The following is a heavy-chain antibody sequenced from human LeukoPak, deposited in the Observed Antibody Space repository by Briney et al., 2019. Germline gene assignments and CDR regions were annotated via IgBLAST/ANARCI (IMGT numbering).Heavy chain of an antibody. J-gene: IGHJ4*02. Sequence: SETLSLTCAVYGGSFSGYYWSWIRQPPGKGLEWIGEINHSGSTNYNPSLKSRVTISVDTSKNQFSLKLSSVTAAVTAVYYCARGLYDWGQGTLVTVSS. V-gene: IGHV4-34*01. CDR3: ARGLYD. D-gene: IGHD2-8*01. CDR1: GGSFSGYY. CDR2: INHSGST.